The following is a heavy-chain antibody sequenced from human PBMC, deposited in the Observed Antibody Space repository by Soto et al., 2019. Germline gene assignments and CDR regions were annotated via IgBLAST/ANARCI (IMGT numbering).Heavy chain of an antibody. CDR2: IIPIFGTA. CDR3: HKYSGPLIMPAD. J-gene: IGHJ4*02. CDR1: GGTFSSYG. Sequence: SVKVSCKASGGTFSSYGISWVRQAPGQGLEWMGGIIPIFGTADYTQKFQGRVTIIADESTSTAYMELSSLRSEDTAVYYCHKYSGPLIMPADLGPGTLVTVSS. V-gene: IGHV1-69*13. D-gene: IGHD1-26*01.